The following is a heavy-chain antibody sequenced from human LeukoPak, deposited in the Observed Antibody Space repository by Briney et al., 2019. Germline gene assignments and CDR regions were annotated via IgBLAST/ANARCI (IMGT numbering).Heavy chain of an antibody. D-gene: IGHD3-22*01. CDR3: ATTFDSSGCD. Sequence: QPGGSLRLSCAASGFTFSNFWMAWVRQAPGKGLEWVANIKQDGSVQFYGDSVKGRFTISRDNAKNSLYLQMNSLRAEDTAVYYCATTFDSSGCDWGQGTLVTVSS. J-gene: IGHJ4*02. CDR2: IKQDGSVQ. CDR1: GFTFSNFW. V-gene: IGHV3-7*01.